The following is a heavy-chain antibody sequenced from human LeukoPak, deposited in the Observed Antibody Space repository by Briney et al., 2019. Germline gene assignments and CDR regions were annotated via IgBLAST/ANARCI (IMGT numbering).Heavy chain of an antibody. CDR3: ARLPYPYSISGWLDP. Sequence: GESLKISCKGSGYSFTNYWIGWVRQMPGKGLEWMGIIYPGDSDTRYSPSFQGQVTISADKSISTAYLQWSSLKASDTAMYYCARLPYPYSISGWLDPWGQGTLVTVSS. CDR1: GYSFTNYW. V-gene: IGHV5-51*01. D-gene: IGHD2-15*01. J-gene: IGHJ5*02. CDR2: IYPGDSDT.